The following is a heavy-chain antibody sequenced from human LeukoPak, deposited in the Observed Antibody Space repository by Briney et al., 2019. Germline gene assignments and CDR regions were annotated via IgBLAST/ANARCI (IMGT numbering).Heavy chain of an antibody. V-gene: IGHV4-4*07. D-gene: IGHD6-19*01. CDR3: ASTPRTGYSSGWYEGWFDP. Sequence: SETLSLTCTVSGGSISSYYWSWIRQPAGKGLEWIGRIYTSGSTNYNPSLKSRVTMSVDTSKNQFSLKLSSVTAADTAVYYCASTPRTGYSSGWYEGWFDPWGQGTLVTVSS. J-gene: IGHJ5*02. CDR1: GGSISSYY. CDR2: IYTSGST.